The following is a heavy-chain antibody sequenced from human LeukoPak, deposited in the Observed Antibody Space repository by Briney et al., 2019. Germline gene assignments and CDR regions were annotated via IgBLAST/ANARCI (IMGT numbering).Heavy chain of an antibody. CDR2: ISGSGGVT. Sequence: GGSLRLSCAASRFTFSSYAMSWVRQAPGKGLEWVSAISGSGGVTYYADSVKGRFTISRDNSNNTLYLQMNSLRAEDTAVYYCAKTSLSDASGHYYYMDVWGKGTTVTVSS. D-gene: IGHD3-3*01. J-gene: IGHJ6*03. CDR1: RFTFSSYA. V-gene: IGHV3-23*01. CDR3: AKTSLSDASGHYYYMDV.